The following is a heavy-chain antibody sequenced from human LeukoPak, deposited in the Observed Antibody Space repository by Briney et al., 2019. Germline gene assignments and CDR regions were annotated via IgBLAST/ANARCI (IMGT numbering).Heavy chain of an antibody. CDR3: ARIGVRDGYIRDAG. V-gene: IGHV1-46*01. Sequence: ASVKVSCKASGYTFIAYYLHWVRQAPGQGLEWLGMINPNDGTTTYAQKLQGRDTITRDTSTSAVYMELSSLRSEDTPAYYSARIGVRDGYIRDAGGGQGRRVTV. J-gene: IGHJ4*02. CDR1: GYTFIAYY. D-gene: IGHD5-24*01. CDR2: INPNDGTT.